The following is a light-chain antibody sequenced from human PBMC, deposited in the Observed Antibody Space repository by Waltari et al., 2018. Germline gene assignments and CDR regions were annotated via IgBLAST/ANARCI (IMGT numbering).Light chain of an antibody. CDR3: QLTRS. Sequence: EIVLTQSPATLSLSPGERATLPCRASQSVTCYGYLTWYQQKPGQAPRLLNYDASNRATGIPARFSGSGSGTDFTLSISSLEPEDFAIYYCQLTRSFGQGTRVEIK. CDR2: DAS. CDR1: QSVTCY. V-gene: IGKV3-11*01. J-gene: IGKJ1*01.